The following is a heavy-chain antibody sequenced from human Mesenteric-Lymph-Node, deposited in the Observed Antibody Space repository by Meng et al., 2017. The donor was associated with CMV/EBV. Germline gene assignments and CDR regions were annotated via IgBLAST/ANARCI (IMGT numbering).Heavy chain of an antibody. Sequence: GGSLRLSCAASGFTFTSYPMTWVRQAPGKGLEWVSSISRNSGTIGYADSVKGRFTISRDNAKNSLYLQMNSLRAEDTAFYYCAKESLFRDFDYWGQGTLVTVSS. CDR1: GFTFTSYP. D-gene: IGHD3-16*02. CDR2: ISRNSGTI. CDR3: AKESLFRDFDY. V-gene: IGHV3-9*01. J-gene: IGHJ4*02.